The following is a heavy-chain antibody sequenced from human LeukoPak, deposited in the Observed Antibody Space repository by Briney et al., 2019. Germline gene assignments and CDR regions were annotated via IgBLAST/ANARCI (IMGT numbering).Heavy chain of an antibody. J-gene: IGHJ5*02. CDR3: AKGSGSMIFGWFDP. Sequence: PGRSLRLSCAASGFTFDDYAMHWVRQAPGKGLEWVSGISWNSGSIGYADSVKGRFTISRDNAKNSQYLQMNSLRAEDTALYYCAKGSGSMIFGWFDPWGQGTLVTVSS. V-gene: IGHV3-9*01. CDR2: ISWNSGSI. CDR1: GFTFDDYA. D-gene: IGHD1-26*01.